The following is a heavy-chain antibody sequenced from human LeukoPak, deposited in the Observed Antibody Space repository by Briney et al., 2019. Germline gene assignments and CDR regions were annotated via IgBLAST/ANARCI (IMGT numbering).Heavy chain of an antibody. CDR3: ARVGSWQPVYYFDY. CDR1: GYTFTSYG. V-gene: IGHV1-18*01. Sequence: EASVKVSCKASGYTFTSYGISWVRQAPGQGLEWMGWISAYNGNTNYAQKLQGRVTMTTDTSTSTAYMELRSLRSDDTAVYYCARVGSWQPVYYFDYWGQGTLVTVSS. D-gene: IGHD6-6*01. J-gene: IGHJ4*02. CDR2: ISAYNGNT.